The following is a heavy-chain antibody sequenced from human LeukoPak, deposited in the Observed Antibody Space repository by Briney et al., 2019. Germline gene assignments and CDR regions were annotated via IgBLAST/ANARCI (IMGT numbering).Heavy chain of an antibody. CDR2: INHSGST. Sequence: SETLSLTCTVSGGSISSYYWSWIRQPPGKGLEWIGEINHSGSTNYNPSLKSRVTISVDTSKNQFSLKLSSVTAADTAMYYCASLDTAMAYTAFDIWGQGTMVTVSS. CDR3: ASLDTAMAYTAFDI. D-gene: IGHD5-18*01. J-gene: IGHJ3*02. CDR1: GGSISSYY. V-gene: IGHV4-34*01.